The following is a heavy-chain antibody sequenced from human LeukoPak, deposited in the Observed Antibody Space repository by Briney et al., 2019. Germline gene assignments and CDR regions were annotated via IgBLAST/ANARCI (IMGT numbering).Heavy chain of an antibody. CDR2: IYYSGST. Sequence: SETLSLTCAVYGGSFSGYYWSWIRQPPGKGLEWIGYIYYSGSTNYNPSLKSRVTISVDTSKNQFSLKLSSVTAADTAVYYCARVFSSGYYGNWGQGTLVTVSS. CDR1: GGSFSGYY. CDR3: ARVFSSGYYGN. D-gene: IGHD3-22*01. J-gene: IGHJ4*02. V-gene: IGHV4-59*01.